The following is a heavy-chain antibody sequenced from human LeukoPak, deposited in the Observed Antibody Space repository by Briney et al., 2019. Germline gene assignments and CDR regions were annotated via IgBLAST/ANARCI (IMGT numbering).Heavy chain of an antibody. D-gene: IGHD2-21*02. CDR2: ISGSGGST. CDR3: AKRGIMVTSGVGYYFDY. Sequence: GGSLRLSCAASGFTFSSYAMSWVRQAPGKGLEWVSAISGSGGSTYYADSVKGRFTISRDNSKNTLYLQMSSLRAEDTAVYYCAKRGIMVTSGVGYYFDYWGQGTLVTVSS. J-gene: IGHJ4*02. CDR1: GFTFSSYA. V-gene: IGHV3-23*01.